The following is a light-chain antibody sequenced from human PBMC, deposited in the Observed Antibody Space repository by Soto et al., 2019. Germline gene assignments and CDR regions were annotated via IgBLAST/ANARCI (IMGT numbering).Light chain of an antibody. V-gene: IGKV1-33*01. CDR1: HDVSRN. Sequence: DIQMTQSPSSLSASVGDRVTIACRSSHDVSRNLNWFQQKPGEAPKLLIYDASNLERGVPPRFSGSGSVTDFTLTISSLQSEDVATYYCQQYNSMLSFGGGTEVEIK. J-gene: IGKJ4*01. CDR2: DAS. CDR3: QQYNSMLS.